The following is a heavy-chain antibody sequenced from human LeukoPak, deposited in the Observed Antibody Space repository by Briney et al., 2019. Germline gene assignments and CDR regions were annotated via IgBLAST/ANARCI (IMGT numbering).Heavy chain of an antibody. CDR3: ARGRGIAAAGRYFDY. CDR2: IYTSGST. Sequence: PSETLSLTCTVSGGSMSNYYWSWIRRPAGKGLEWIGRIYTSGSTNYNPSLKSRVTMSVDTSKNQFPLKLSSVTAADTAVYYCARGRGIAAAGRYFDYWGQGTLVTVSS. CDR1: GGSMSNYY. V-gene: IGHV4-4*07. J-gene: IGHJ4*02. D-gene: IGHD6-13*01.